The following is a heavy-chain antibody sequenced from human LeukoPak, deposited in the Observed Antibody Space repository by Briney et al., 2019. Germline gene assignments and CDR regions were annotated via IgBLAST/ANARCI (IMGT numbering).Heavy chain of an antibody. D-gene: IGHD6-13*01. Sequence: GGSLRLSCGPSGFTFSTYNMNWVRQAPGKGLEWVSAISGSGGSTYYADSVKGRFTISRDNSKNTLYLQMNSLRAEDTAVYYCAKDYSSSWSEDAFDIWGQGTMVTVSS. V-gene: IGHV3-23*01. CDR2: ISGSGGST. J-gene: IGHJ3*02. CDR1: GFTFSTYN. CDR3: AKDYSSSWSEDAFDI.